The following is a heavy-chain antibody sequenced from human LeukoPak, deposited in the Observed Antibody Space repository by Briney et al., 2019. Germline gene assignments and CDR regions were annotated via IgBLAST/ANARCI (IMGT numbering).Heavy chain of an antibody. Sequence: SETLSLTCTVSAGSISSSSYYWSWIRQPAGKGLEWIGRIYTSGSTNYNPSLKSRVTISVDTSKNQFSLKLSSVTAADTAVYYCARAHFTYYYDSSGYWDAFDIWGQGTMVTVSS. J-gene: IGHJ3*02. CDR2: IYTSGST. V-gene: IGHV4-61*02. CDR3: ARAHFTYYYDSSGYWDAFDI. CDR1: AGSISSSSYY. D-gene: IGHD3-22*01.